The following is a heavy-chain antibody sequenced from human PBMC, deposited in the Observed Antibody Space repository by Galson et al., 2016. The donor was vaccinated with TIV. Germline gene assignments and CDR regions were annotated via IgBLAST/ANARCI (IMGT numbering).Heavy chain of an antibody. CDR2: IKYDGSEK. CDR1: GFTFSRSW. J-gene: IGHJ2*01. D-gene: IGHD3-3*01. CDR3: ASTVATVFGVVISNWYFDL. V-gene: IGHV3-7*03. Sequence: SLRLSCAASGFTFSRSWMSWVRQAPGKGLEWVANIKYDGSEKHSVDSVKGRFTISRDNAKNSLYLQMNSLRAEDTAVYYCASTVATVFGVVISNWYFDLCGRGTLVAVSS.